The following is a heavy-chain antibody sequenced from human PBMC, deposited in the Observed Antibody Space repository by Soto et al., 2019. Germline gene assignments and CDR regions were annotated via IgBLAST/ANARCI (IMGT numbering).Heavy chain of an antibody. CDR1: GGSFSGYY. V-gene: IGHV4-34*01. Sequence: PSETLSLTCAVYGGSFSGYYWSWIRQPPGKGLEWIGEINHSGSTNYNPSLKSRVTISVDTSKNQFSLKLSSVTAADTAVYYCARARIHLWLSTYYYYYGMDVWGQGTTVTVSS. CDR3: ARARIHLWLSTYYYYYGMDV. CDR2: INHSGST. D-gene: IGHD5-18*01. J-gene: IGHJ6*02.